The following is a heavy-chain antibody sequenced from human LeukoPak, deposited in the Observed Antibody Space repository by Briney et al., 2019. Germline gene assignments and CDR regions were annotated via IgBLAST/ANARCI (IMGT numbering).Heavy chain of an antibody. CDR3: ARGYCSSTSCYYYYYYYMDV. CDR2: IIPILGTA. J-gene: IGHJ6*03. CDR1: GGTFSSYA. V-gene: IGHV1-69*13. D-gene: IGHD2-2*01. Sequence: SVKVSCKASGGTFSSYAISWVRQAPGQGLEWMGGIIPILGTANYAQKFQGRVTITADESTSTAYMELSSLRSEDTAVYYCARGYCSSTSCYYYYYYYMDVWGKGTTVTVSS.